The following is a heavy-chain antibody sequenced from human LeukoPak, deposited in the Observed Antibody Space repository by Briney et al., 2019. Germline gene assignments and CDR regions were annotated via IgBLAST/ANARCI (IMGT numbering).Heavy chain of an antibody. CDR2: ISGKRTVI. V-gene: IGHV3-9*01. D-gene: IGHD5-24*01. CDR1: GFTFDDYA. Sequence: GRSLRLSCAASGFTFDDYAMHWVRQIPGKGLEWVSGISGKRTVIIYADSVKGRFTISRDNANNFLNLQMNSLTTEDTALYYCAKRPREGWYFDLWGRGTLVTVSS. J-gene: IGHJ2*01. CDR3: AKRPREGWYFDL.